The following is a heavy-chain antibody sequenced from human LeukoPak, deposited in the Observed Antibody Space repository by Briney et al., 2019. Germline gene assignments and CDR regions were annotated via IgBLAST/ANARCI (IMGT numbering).Heavy chain of an antibody. CDR2: IRYDGSNK. D-gene: IGHD1-1*01. CDR3: ARSPKAWRSHPNYFDY. J-gene: IGHJ4*02. CDR1: GFTFSSYG. V-gene: IGHV3-30*02. Sequence: GGSLRLSCAASGFTFSSYGMHWVRQAPGKGLEWVAFIRYDGSNKYYADSVKGRFTISRDNSKNTLYLQMNSLRAEDTAVYYCARSPKAWRSHPNYFDYWGQGTLVTVSS.